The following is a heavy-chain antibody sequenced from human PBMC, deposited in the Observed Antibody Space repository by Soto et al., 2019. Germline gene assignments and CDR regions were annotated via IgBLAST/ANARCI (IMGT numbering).Heavy chain of an antibody. D-gene: IGHD2-2*01. J-gene: IGHJ4*02. Sequence: PSETLSLTCSVSGASISSRDYYWGWIRQTPGKGLEWIGNIDYNGVAYYKPSLKSRVTVSKDTSKNQFALKVASVRAADTAIYYCGRVMIGTSRHTDSDYWGQGTQVTVSS. CDR2: IDYNGVA. CDR3: GRVMIGTSRHTDSDY. V-gene: IGHV4-39*01. CDR1: GASISSRDYY.